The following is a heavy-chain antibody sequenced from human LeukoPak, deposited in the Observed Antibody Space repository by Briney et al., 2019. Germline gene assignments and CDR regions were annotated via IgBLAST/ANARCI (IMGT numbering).Heavy chain of an antibody. V-gene: IGHV5-51*01. J-gene: IGHJ4*02. CDR2: IYPGDSDT. CDR1: GYSFTSYW. CDR3: ARLDGYSGYDYYFDY. D-gene: IGHD5-12*01. Sequence: GESLKISCKGSGYSFTSYWIGWVRQMPGKGLEWMGIIYPGDSDTRYSPSFQGQVTITADKSISTAYLQWSSLKASDTAMYYCARLDGYSGYDYYFDYWGQGTLVTVSS.